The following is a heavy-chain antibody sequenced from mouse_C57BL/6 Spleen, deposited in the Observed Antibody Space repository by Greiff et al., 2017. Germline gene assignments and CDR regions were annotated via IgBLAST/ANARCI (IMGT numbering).Heavy chain of an antibody. CDR3: ARELTGPDFDY. J-gene: IGHJ2*01. CDR2: INPNNGGT. V-gene: IGHV1-26*01. D-gene: IGHD4-1*01. CDR1: GYTFTDYY. Sequence: VQLQQSGPELVKPGASVKISCKASGYTFTDYYMNWVKQSHGKSLEWIGDINPNNGGTSYNQKFKGKATLTVDKSSSTAYMELRSLTSEDSAVYYCARELTGPDFDYWGQGTTLTVSS.